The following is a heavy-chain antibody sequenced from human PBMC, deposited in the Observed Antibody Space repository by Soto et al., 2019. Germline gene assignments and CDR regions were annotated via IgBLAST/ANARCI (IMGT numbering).Heavy chain of an antibody. D-gene: IGHD1-26*01. J-gene: IGHJ4*02. Sequence: PSETLSLTCTVSGGSIISGEYYWSWIRQPPGKGLEWIGYIYYSGSTKYNPSLKSRVTISVDTSKNQFSLKLSSVTAADTAVYYCARAGLGDGSDYWGQGTLVTVSS. CDR3: ARAGLGDGSDY. CDR2: IYYSGST. V-gene: IGHV4-61*08. CDR1: GGSIISGEYY.